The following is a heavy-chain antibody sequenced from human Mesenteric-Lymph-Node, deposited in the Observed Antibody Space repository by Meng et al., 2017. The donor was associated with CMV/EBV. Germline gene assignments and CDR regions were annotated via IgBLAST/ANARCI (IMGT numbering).Heavy chain of an antibody. J-gene: IGHJ5*02. CDR3: AKGTHSGSSNWFDP. Sequence: GGSLSLPCAASGFTFIDYYMSWIRQAPGKGLEWVSALTGPGYNTYYADSVRGRFTISRDNSKNMLYLQMNSLRAEDTAVYYCAKGTHSGSSNWFDPWGQGTLVTVSS. D-gene: IGHD1-26*01. V-gene: IGHV3-23*01. CDR1: GFTFIDYY. CDR2: LTGPGYNT.